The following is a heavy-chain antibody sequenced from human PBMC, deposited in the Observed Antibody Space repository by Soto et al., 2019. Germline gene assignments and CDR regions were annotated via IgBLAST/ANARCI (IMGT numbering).Heavy chain of an antibody. CDR2: IYYSGST. V-gene: IGHV4-30-4*01. J-gene: IGHJ4*02. CDR1: GCSISSGDYY. D-gene: IGHD3-22*01. Sequence: SETLSLTCPVSGCSISSGDYYWSWIREPPGKGLEWIGYIYYSGSTYYNPSLKSRVTISVDTSKNQFSLKLSSVTAADMAVYYCARDPGSQYYYDSSGYDCGQGTLITFSS. CDR3: ARDPGSQYYYDSSGYD.